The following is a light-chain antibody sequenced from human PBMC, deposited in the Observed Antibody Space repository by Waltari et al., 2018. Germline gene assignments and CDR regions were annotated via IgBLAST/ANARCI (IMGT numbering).Light chain of an antibody. J-gene: IGKJ1*01. Sequence: EIVLTQSPGTMSLSPGGRATLPFRASQSVTSNYLAWYQQKPGQAPRLIMFGASTRATGIPDRFSGSGSGTDFTLTISRLEPEDFAVYYCQKYGTSPRTFGQGTKVEIK. V-gene: IGKV3-20*01. CDR1: QSVTSNY. CDR3: QKYGTSPRT. CDR2: GAS.